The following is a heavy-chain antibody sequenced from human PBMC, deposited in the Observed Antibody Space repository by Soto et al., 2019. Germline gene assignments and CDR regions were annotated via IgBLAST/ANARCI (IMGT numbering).Heavy chain of an antibody. D-gene: IGHD2-2*01. V-gene: IGHV4-59*08. CDR3: ARLSSHGYYYYMDV. J-gene: IGHJ6*03. CDR2: IYYSGST. Sequence: SETLSLTCTVSGGSISSYYWSWIRQPPGKGLEWIGYIYYSGSTNYNLSLKSRVTISVDTSKNQFSLKLSSVTAADTAVYYCARLSSHGYYYYMDVWGKGTTVTVSS. CDR1: GGSISSYY.